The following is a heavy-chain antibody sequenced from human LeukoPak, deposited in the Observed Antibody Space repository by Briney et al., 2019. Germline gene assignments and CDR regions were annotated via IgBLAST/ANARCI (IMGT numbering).Heavy chain of an antibody. D-gene: IGHD6-13*01. CDR2: ISGSGGST. CDR1: GFTFSNYW. CDR3: AKGIGSSSWSGGYY. Sequence: GGSLRLSCAVSGFTFSNYWMSWVRQAPGKGLKWVSAISGSGGSTYYADSVKGRFTISRDNSKNTLYLQMNSLRAEDTAVYYCAKGIGSSSWSGGYYWGQGTLVTVSS. J-gene: IGHJ4*02. V-gene: IGHV3-23*01.